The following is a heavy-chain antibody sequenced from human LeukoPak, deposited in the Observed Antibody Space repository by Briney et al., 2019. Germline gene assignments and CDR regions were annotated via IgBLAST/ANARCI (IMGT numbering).Heavy chain of an antibody. D-gene: IGHD6-25*01. CDR2: VYYGRSP. CDR3: ARSSGTGTFSY. Sequence: SETLSLTCTVSGDSISRSTYYWAWIRQPPGKGLEWIGSVYYGRSPYFNPSLESRATISVDTPKNHFSLKMSSVTAADTAVYYCARSSGTGTFSYWGQGTLVTVSS. J-gene: IGHJ4*02. CDR1: GDSISRSTYY. V-gene: IGHV4-39*02.